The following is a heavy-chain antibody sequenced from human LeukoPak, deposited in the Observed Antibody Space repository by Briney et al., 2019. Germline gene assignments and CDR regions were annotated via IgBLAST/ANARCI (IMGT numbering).Heavy chain of an antibody. CDR1: GGSISSYY. V-gene: IGHV4-59*01. CDR3: ARGGYSYGLVY. D-gene: IGHD5-18*01. Sequence: SETLSLTXTVSGGSISSYYWSWIRQPPGKGLEWIGYIYYSGSTNYNPSLKSRVTISVDTSKNQFSLKLSSVTAADTAVYYCARGGYSYGLVYWGQGTLVTVSS. J-gene: IGHJ4*02. CDR2: IYYSGST.